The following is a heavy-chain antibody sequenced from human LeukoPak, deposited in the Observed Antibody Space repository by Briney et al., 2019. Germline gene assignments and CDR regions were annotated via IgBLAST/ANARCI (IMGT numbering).Heavy chain of an antibody. CDR3: ARNNGMDV. CDR1: GFTFSSYA. V-gene: IGHV3-7*03. Sequence: GGSLRLSCAASGFTFSSYAMSWVRQAPGRGPEWVANVNRDGSETYYLDSVRGRFTISKDNAKNSLYLQMNSLRAEDTALYHCARNNGMDVWGQGTTVIVSS. CDR2: VNRDGSET. J-gene: IGHJ6*02.